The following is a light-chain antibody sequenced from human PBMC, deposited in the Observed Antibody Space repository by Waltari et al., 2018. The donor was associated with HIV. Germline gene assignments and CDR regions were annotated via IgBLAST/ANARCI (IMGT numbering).Light chain of an antibody. J-gene: IGLJ2*01. CDR2: KDN. Sequence: SYELTQSPSVSVSPGQTARITCAGNALSKEYVYWYQHKSGRAPVWMMYKDNESPSGIPERLSGSSAGTTVTLTSSGGQAEDEADYYCQSVDSYDTTMIFGGGTKLFVL. CDR1: ALSKEY. V-gene: IGLV3-25*03. CDR3: QSVDSYDTTMI.